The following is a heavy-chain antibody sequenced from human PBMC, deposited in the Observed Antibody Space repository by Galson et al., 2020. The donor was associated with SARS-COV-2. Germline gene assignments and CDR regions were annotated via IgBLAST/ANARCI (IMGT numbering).Heavy chain of an antibody. J-gene: IGHJ4*02. D-gene: IGHD3-16*02. CDR2: IYYSGST. CDR3: ARHSIPLPDVWGSYRPYYFDY. V-gene: IGHV4-39*01. Sequence: ETSETLSLTCTVSGGSISSSSYYWGRIRQPPGKGLEWIGSIYYSGSTYYNPSLKSRVTISVDTSKNQFSLKLSSVTAADTAVYYCARHSIPLPDVWGSYRPYYFDYWGQGTLVTVSS. CDR1: GGSISSSSYY.